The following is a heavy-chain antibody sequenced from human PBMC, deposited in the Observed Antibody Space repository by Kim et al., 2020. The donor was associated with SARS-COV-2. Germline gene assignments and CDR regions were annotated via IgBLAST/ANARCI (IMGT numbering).Heavy chain of an antibody. V-gene: IGHV3-33*01. CDR2: IWYDRRNR. CDR1: GFTFSSYG. J-gene: IGHJ6*02. CDR3: ARGGMVTSIPPPWDNFYSYVMDV. D-gene: IGHD2-21*02. Sequence: GGSLRLSCAASGFTFSSYGMHWVRQAPGKGLEWVAVIWYDRRNRYYADSVRGRFTISRDNSKNTVYLEMNSLRAEDTAVYYCARGGMVTSIPPPWDNFYSYVMDVWGQGTTVTVPS.